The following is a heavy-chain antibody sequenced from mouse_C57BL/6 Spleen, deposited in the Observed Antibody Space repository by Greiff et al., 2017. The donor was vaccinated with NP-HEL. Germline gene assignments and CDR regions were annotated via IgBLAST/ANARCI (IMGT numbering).Heavy chain of an antibody. CDR2: ISSGSSTI. V-gene: IGHV5-17*01. J-gene: IGHJ1*03. Sequence: EVQLVESGGGLVKPGGSLKLSCAASGFTFSDYGMHWVRQAPEKGLEWVAYISSGSSTIYYADTVKGRFTISRDNAKNTLFLQMTSRRYEDTAMYYCARSGLRPYWYFDGWGTGTTVTVSS. CDR1: GFTFSDYG. CDR3: ARSGLRPYWYFDG. D-gene: IGHD2-4*01.